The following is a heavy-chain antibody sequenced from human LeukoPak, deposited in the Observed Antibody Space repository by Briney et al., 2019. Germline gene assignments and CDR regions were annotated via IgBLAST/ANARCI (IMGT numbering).Heavy chain of an antibody. Sequence: GGSLRLSCAASGFTFSSYSMNWVRQAPGKGLEWVSSISSSSSYIYYADSVKGRFTISRDNAKNSLYLQMNSLRAEDTAVYYCARDNSLAAAGTGRGDYWGRGTLVTVSS. CDR1: GFTFSSYS. V-gene: IGHV3-21*01. D-gene: IGHD6-13*01. J-gene: IGHJ4*02. CDR2: ISSSSSYI. CDR3: ARDNSLAAAGTGRGDY.